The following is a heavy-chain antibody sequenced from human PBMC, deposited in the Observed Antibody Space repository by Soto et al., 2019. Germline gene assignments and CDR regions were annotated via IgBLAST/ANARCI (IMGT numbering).Heavy chain of an antibody. CDR3: ARLNSGTFSLDY. D-gene: IGHD1-26*01. CDR2: IKQDGSEK. Sequence: GWSLRLSCAAAGFSFSIYWMRWVRQAPGKGLEWVSNIKQDGSEKYYVDSVKGRFTISRDNAKNSLYLQMNSLSAEDTAMFYCARLNSGTFSLDYWGQGIPATVSS. V-gene: IGHV3-7*03. J-gene: IGHJ4*02. CDR1: GFSFSIYW.